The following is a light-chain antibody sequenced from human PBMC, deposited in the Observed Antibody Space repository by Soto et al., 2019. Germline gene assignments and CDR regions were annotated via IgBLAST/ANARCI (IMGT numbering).Light chain of an antibody. Sequence: QSALTQPASVSGSPGQSITISCTGTSSDVGGYNYVSWYQQHPGKAPKLMIYEVTSRPSGVSNRFSGSKSGNTASLTISGLQTEDEADYYCISYTSSSVNWVFGGGTKLTVL. CDR1: SSDVGGYNY. V-gene: IGLV2-14*01. CDR3: ISYTSSSVNWV. CDR2: EVT. J-gene: IGLJ3*02.